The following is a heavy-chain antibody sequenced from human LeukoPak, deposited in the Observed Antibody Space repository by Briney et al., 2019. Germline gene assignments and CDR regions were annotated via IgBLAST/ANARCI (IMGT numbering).Heavy chain of an antibody. Sequence: ASVKVSCKASGYTFTGYYMHWVRQAPGQGLEWMGWINVYNGNTNYAQKFQGRVTMTTDTSTTTAYMELRSLRSDDTAVYYCARETDYGDEYYYYYYMDVWGRGTTVTVSS. CDR3: ARETDYGDEYYYYYYMDV. CDR2: INVYNGNT. J-gene: IGHJ6*03. V-gene: IGHV1-18*04. D-gene: IGHD4-17*01. CDR1: GYTFTGYY.